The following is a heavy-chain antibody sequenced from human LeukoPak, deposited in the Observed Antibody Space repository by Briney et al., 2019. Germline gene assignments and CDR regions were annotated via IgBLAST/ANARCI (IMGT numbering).Heavy chain of an antibody. J-gene: IGHJ4*02. CDR2: INPNSGGT. D-gene: IGHD6-19*01. CDR1: GYTFTGYY. Sequence: ASVKVSCKASGYTFTGYYMHWVRQGPGQGLEWMGRINPNSGGTNYAQKFQGRVTMTRDTSISTAYMELSRLRSDDTAVYYCARDSGSGWSSEDYWGQGTLVTVSS. CDR3: ARDSGSGWSSEDY. V-gene: IGHV1-2*06.